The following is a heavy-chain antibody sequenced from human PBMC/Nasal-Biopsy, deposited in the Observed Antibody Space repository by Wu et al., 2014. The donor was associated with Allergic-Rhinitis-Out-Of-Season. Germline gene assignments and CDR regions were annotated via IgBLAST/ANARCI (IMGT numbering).Heavy chain of an antibody. CDR1: GFAFSDYY. CDR3: ARDSSQRRGGSHYYYGMDV. J-gene: IGHJ6*02. V-gene: IGHV3-11*01. CDR2: ISSSGSII. D-gene: IGHD3-10*01. Sequence: LRLSCAASGFAFSDYYMSWIRQAPGKGLEWVSYISSSGSIINYADSVKGRFTISRDTSKNTVDLQMNSLRVEDTAVYYCARDSSQRRGGSHYYYGMDVWGQGTTVTVSS.